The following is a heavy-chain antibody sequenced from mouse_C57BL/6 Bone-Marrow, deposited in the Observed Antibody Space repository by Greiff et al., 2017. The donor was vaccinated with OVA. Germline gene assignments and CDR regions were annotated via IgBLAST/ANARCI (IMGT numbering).Heavy chain of an antibody. CDR1: GFTFSDFY. J-gene: IGHJ2*01. D-gene: IGHD2-1*01. CDR2: SRNKANDYTT. V-gene: IGHV7-1*01. Sequence: EVQLVDSGGGLVQSGRSLRLSCATSGFTFSDFYMEWVRQAPGKGLEWIAASRNKANDYTTEYSASVKGRFIVSRDTSQSILYLQMNALRAEDTAIYYCARESLYGNFFDYWGQGTTLTVSS. CDR3: ARESLYGNFFDY.